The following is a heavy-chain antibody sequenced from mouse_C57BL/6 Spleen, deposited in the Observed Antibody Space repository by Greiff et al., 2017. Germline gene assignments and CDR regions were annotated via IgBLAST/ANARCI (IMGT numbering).Heavy chain of an antibody. D-gene: IGHD2-4*01. CDR1: GYTFTSYW. Sequence: VQLQQSGAELAKPGASVKLSCKASGYTFTSYWMHWVKQRPGQGLDWIGYINPSSGYTKYNQKFKDKATLTADKSSSTAYMQLSILTYEDSAVYYGASQFYYEYDGWFAYWGQGTLVTVSA. CDR3: ASQFYYEYDGWFAY. CDR2: INPSSGYT. V-gene: IGHV1-7*01. J-gene: IGHJ3*01.